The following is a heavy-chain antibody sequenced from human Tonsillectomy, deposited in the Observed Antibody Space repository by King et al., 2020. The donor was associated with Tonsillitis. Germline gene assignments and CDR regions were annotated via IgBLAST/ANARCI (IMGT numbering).Heavy chain of an antibody. CDR1: GFTFDDYG. CDR3: AREDCRDGTGRLFDY. J-gene: IGHJ4*02. CDR2: ISGNGGST. Sequence: VQLVESGGGVVQPGGSLRLSCAASGFTFDDYGMHWVRQGPGKGLDWVSLISGNGGSTYYADSVKGRFTISRDNSDKSLYLQMNSLRTEDTALYYCAREDCRDGTGRLFDYWGQGTLVTVSS. D-gene: IGHD2-15*01. V-gene: IGHV3-43*02.